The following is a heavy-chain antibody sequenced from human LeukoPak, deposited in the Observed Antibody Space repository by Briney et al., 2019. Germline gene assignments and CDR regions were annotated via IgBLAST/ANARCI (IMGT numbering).Heavy chain of an antibody. D-gene: IGHD6-19*01. CDR3: ARDAGSAWISGFDS. J-gene: IGHJ4*02. CDR1: GGSFSGYY. Sequence: LSLTCAVYGGSFSGYYWSWIRQPPGKGQEWVAGMSADGINTFYAASVRGRFTISRDNSKGTVNLQMNSLTSEDTAVYYCARDAGSAWISGFDSWGQGSLVAVSS. CDR2: MSADGINT. V-gene: IGHV3-30-3*01.